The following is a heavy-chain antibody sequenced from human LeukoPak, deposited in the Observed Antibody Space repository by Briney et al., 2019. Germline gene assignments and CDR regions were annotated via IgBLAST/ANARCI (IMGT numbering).Heavy chain of an antibody. CDR2: ISSSSTYI. CDR3: ARWRSTSGDQDFDR. Sequence: GGSLRLSCAASGFTFSSYSMNWVRQAPGKGPEWVSSISSSSTYIYYADSVKGRFTISRDNAKNSLYLQMNSLRAEDTAVYYCARWRSTSGDQDFDRWGQGTLVTVSS. D-gene: IGHD2-2*01. J-gene: IGHJ4*02. CDR1: GFTFSSYS. V-gene: IGHV3-21*01.